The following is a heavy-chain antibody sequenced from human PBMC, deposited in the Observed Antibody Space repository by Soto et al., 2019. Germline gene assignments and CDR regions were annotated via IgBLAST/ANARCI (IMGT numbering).Heavy chain of an antibody. D-gene: IGHD6-19*01. J-gene: IGHJ3*02. CDR1: GGTFSSYA. CDR2: IIPIFGTA. V-gene: IGHV1-69*13. Sequence: ASVKVSCKASGGTFSSYAISWVRQAPGQGLEWMGGIIPIFGTANYAQKFQGRVTITADESTSTAYMELSSLRSEDTAVYYCAKDRKKSSGRHDAFNIWGQGTMVPVSS. CDR3: AKDRKKSSGRHDAFNI.